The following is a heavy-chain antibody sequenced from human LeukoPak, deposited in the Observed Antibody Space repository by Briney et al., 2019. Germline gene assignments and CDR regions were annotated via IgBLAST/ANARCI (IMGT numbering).Heavy chain of an antibody. V-gene: IGHV4-34*01. D-gene: IGHD6-19*01. CDR1: GGSLSGYY. Sequence: SETLSLTCAVYGGSLSGYYWSWIRQPPGKGLEWIGEINHSGSTNYNPSLKSRVTISVDTSKNQFSLKLSSVTAADTAVYYCARGGDSSGWYYFDYWGQGTLVTVSS. J-gene: IGHJ4*02. CDR2: INHSGST. CDR3: ARGGDSSGWYYFDY.